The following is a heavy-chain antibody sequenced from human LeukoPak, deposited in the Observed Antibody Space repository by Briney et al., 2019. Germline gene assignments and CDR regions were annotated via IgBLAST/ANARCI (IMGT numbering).Heavy chain of an antibody. CDR1: EFTFSTYW. CDR3: ARGLLPLFFDF. D-gene: IGHD2-15*01. Sequence: GGSLRLSCAASEFTFSTYWMNWIRQAPGKGLEWVANIKQDGSEKYYVDSVKGRFTISRDNAKNSPFLQMTSLRAEDTAVYYCARGLLPLFFDFWGQGILVTVSS. CDR2: IKQDGSEK. V-gene: IGHV3-7*04. J-gene: IGHJ4*02.